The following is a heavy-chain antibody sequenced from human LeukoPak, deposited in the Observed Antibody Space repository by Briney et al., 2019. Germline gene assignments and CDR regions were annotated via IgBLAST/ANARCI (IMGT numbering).Heavy chain of an antibody. Sequence: GGSLRLSCAASGFTFSSYSMNWVRQAPGKGLEWVSFISSSRSYIYYADSVKGRFTISRDNAKNSLYVQMNSLRAEDTAVYYCARVDSSGDDAFDIWGQGTMVTVSS. V-gene: IGHV3-21*05. CDR3: ARVDSSGDDAFDI. J-gene: IGHJ3*02. CDR2: ISSSRSYI. D-gene: IGHD3-22*01. CDR1: GFTFSSYS.